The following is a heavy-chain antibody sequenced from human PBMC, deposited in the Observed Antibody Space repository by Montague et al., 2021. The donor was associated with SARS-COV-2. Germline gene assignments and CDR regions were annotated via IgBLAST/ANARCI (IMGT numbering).Heavy chain of an antibody. CDR3: ARDRPESWRISPGLAGLFATVVHSASGMDV. J-gene: IGHJ6*02. D-gene: IGHD3-22*01. CDR2: IQTSGTS. CDR1: GDSMTSGSHF. Sequence: TLSLTCTVSGDSMTSGSHFWTWIRQPAGKGLEWIGHIQTSGTSNYNPSLRDRITLSIDTSRNQSSLELRSVTAADSAVYFCARDRPESWRISPGLAGLFATVVHSASGMDVWGRGTTVIVS. V-gene: IGHV4-61*09.